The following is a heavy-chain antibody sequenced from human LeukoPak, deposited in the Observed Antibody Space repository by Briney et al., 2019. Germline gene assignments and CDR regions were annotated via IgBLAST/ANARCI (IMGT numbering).Heavy chain of an antibody. D-gene: IGHD6-6*01. Sequence: PSETLSLTCTVSGGSISSSSYYWGWIRQPPGKGLEWIGRIYTSGSTNYNPSLKSRVTMSVDTSKNQFSLKLSSVTAADTAVYYCAVVAARERYWGQGTLVTVSS. CDR1: GGSISSSSYY. V-gene: IGHV4-39*07. CDR3: AVVAARERY. CDR2: IYTSGST. J-gene: IGHJ4*02.